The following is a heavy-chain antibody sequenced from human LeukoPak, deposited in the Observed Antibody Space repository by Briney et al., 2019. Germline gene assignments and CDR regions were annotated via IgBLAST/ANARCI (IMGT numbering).Heavy chain of an antibody. V-gene: IGHV3-48*01. CDR2: ISSSSSTI. D-gene: IGHD3-22*01. Sequence: QTGGSLRLSCAAPGFTFSSYSMYWVRQAPGKGLEWVSYISSSSSTIYYADSVKGRFTISRDNAKNSLYLQMNSLRGEDTAVYYCARVRGGYWIDYWGQGTLVTVSS. CDR3: ARVRGGYWIDY. J-gene: IGHJ4*02. CDR1: GFTFSSYS.